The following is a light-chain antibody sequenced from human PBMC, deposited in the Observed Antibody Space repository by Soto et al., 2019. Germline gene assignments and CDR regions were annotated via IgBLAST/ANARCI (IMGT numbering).Light chain of an antibody. CDR2: RAS. J-gene: IGKJ2*01. CDR1: QSVGTW. CDR3: QQYGRFLT. V-gene: IGKV1-5*03. Sequence: DIQMTQSPSTLSASVGGRVTITCRASQSVGTWVAWYQQKPGKAPKLLIYRASNLESGVPSRFSGSGSGTDFTLAISSLQPDDFATYYCQQYGRFLTFGQGTKVDIK.